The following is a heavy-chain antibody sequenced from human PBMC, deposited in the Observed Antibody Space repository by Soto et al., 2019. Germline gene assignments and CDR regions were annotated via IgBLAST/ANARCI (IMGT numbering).Heavy chain of an antibody. CDR3: ARQRTTVVTQAYFDH. Sequence: ASETLSLTCIVSGESISSSSYYWGWIRQPPGKGLEWIGSIYYSGRTYYNPSFKSRVTISIDTSKNQFSLKLSSVTATDTAVYYCARQRTTVVTQAYFDHWGPGALDTVST. CDR2: IYYSGRT. CDR1: GESISSSSYY. D-gene: IGHD2-21*02. J-gene: IGHJ4*02. V-gene: IGHV4-39*01.